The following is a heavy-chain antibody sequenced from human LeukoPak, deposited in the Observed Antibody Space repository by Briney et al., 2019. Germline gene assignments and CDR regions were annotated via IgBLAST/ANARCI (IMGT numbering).Heavy chain of an antibody. D-gene: IGHD3-22*01. V-gene: IGHV4-59*01. CDR3: ARGDNYYDSSGYYAY. CDR1: GGSISSYY. CDR2: IYYSGST. Sequence: PSETLSLTCTVSGGSISSYYWSWIRQPPGKGLEWIGYIYYSGSTNYNPSLKSPVTISVDTSKNQFSLKLSSVTAADTAVYYCARGDNYYDSSGYYAYWGQGTLVTVSS. J-gene: IGHJ4*02.